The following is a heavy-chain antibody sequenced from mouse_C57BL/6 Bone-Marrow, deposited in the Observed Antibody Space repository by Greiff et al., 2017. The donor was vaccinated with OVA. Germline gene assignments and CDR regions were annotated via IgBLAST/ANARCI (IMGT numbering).Heavy chain of an antibody. J-gene: IGHJ3*01. V-gene: IGHV5-2*01. CDR1: EYEFPSHD. D-gene: IGHD2-4*01. CDR2: INSDGGST. CDR3: AGRMITTGTWVGY. Sequence: EVKVVESGGGLVQPGESLKLSCESNEYEFPSHDMSWVRKTPEKRLELVAAINSDGGSTYYPDTMERRFIISRDNTKKTLYLQMSSLRSEDTALYYCAGRMITTGTWVGYWGQGTLVTVSA.